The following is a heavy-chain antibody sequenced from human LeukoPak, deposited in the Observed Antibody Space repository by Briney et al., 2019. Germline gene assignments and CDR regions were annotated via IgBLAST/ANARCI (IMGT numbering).Heavy chain of an antibody. CDR2: IYYSGST. V-gene: IGHV4-39*01. D-gene: IGHD1-14*01. CDR3: ARPGIRPEVAFDI. J-gene: IGHJ3*02. CDR1: GGSISSSPYY. Sequence: SETLSLTCTVSGGSISSSPYYWGWIRQPPGKGLEWIGSIYYSGSTYYNPSLKSRVTISVDTSKNQFSLKLSSVTAADTAVYYCARPGIRPEVAFDIWGQGTMVTVSS.